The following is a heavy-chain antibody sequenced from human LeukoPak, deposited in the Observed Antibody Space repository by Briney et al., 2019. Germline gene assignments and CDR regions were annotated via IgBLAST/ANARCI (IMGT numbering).Heavy chain of an antibody. D-gene: IGHD3-22*01. J-gene: IGHJ3*02. CDR1: GFTFSSYG. Sequence: GGTLRLSCAASGFTFSSYGMSWVRQAPGKGLEWVSAISGSGGSTYYADSVKGRFTISRDNSKNTLYLQMNSLRAEDTAVYYCAKGSRYYYDSSGGRDAFDIWGQGTMVTVSS. CDR3: AKGSRYYYDSSGGRDAFDI. CDR2: ISGSGGST. V-gene: IGHV3-23*01.